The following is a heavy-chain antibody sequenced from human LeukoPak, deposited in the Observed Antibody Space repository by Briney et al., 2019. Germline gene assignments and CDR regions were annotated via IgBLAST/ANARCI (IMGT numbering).Heavy chain of an antibody. D-gene: IGHD1-1*01. J-gene: IGHJ4*02. V-gene: IGHV5-51*01. CDR2: IYPGDSDT. CDR1: GYSFSNSW. CDR3: ARSRDWNEHFDY. Sequence: GESLKISCKGSGYSFSNSWIGWVRQMPGKGLEWMGIIYPGDSDTRYSPSFQGQVTISADKSISAAYLQWSSLKASDTAMYYCARSRDWNEHFDYWGQGTLVTVSS.